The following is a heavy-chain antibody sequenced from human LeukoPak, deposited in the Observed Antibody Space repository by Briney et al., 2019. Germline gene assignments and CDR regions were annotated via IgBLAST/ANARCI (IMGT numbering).Heavy chain of an antibody. CDR1: GGSISSSSYY. Sequence: SETLSLTCTVSGGSISSSSYYWGWIRQPPGEGLEWIASIYYSGTTYYSPSLNSRVTISVDTSKNQLSLKLTSMTAADTAVYYCARELGATVVNYGMDVWGQGTTVTVSS. D-gene: IGHD4-23*01. V-gene: IGHV4-39*07. CDR3: ARELGATVVNYGMDV. CDR2: IYYSGTT. J-gene: IGHJ6*02.